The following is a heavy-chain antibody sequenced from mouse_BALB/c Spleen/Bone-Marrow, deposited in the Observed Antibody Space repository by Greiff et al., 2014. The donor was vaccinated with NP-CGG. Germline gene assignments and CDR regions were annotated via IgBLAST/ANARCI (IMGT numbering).Heavy chain of an antibody. J-gene: IGHJ3*01. CDR3: ARYYYGSSYFAY. CDR2: IDPANGNT. V-gene: IGHV14-3*02. Sequence: EVQLQQSGAELVKPGASVKLSCTASGFNIKDTYMHWVKQRPEQGLEWIGRIDPANGNTKYGPKFQGKATITADTSSNTAYLQLSSLTSEDTAVYYCARYYYGSSYFAYWGQGTLVTVSA. CDR1: GFNIKDTY. D-gene: IGHD1-1*01.